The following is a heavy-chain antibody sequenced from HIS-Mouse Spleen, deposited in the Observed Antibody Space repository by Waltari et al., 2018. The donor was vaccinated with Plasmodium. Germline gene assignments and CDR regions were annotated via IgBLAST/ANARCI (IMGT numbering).Heavy chain of an antibody. CDR3: ARLSIAVAGNFDY. D-gene: IGHD6-19*01. CDR1: GGSISSSSYY. Sequence: QLQLQESGPGLVKPSETLSLTCTVSGGSISSSSYYWGWIRQPPGKGLEWIGSIYYSGSTYYKPSLKGRVTISVDTSKKQFSLKLSSVTAEDTAVYYCARLSIAVAGNFDYWGQGTLVTVSS. V-gene: IGHV4-39*01. J-gene: IGHJ4*02. CDR2: IYYSGST.